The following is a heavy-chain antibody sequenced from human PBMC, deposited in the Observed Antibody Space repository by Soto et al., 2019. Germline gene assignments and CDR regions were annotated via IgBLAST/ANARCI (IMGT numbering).Heavy chain of an antibody. Sequence: EVQLVESGGGLVQPGGSLRLSCAASGFSFSSHDMHWVRQAAGKGLEWVSGAGRVGDTYYSGSVKGRFTVSRDNAKNSLYLQMNSLGAEDTAVYYCASDPDPIVADGGGDFDYWGQGTLVTVSS. CDR1: GFSFSSHD. J-gene: IGHJ4*02. CDR3: ASDPDPIVADGGGDFDY. D-gene: IGHD5-12*01. V-gene: IGHV3-13*01. CDR2: AGRVGDT.